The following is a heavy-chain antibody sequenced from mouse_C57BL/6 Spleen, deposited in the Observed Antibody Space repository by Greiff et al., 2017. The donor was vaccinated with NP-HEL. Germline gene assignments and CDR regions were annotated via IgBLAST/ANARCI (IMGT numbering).Heavy chain of an antibody. J-gene: IGHJ1*03. CDR2: INPNYGTT. Sequence: VQLQQSGPELVKPGASVKISCKASGYSFTDYNMHWVKQSNGQSLEWIGVINPNYGTTSYNQKFKGKATLTVDQSSSTAYMQLNSLTSEDSAVYYCARRNGSSYWYFDVWGTGTTVTVSS. V-gene: IGHV1-39*01. D-gene: IGHD1-1*01. CDR3: ARRNGSSYWYFDV. CDR1: GYSFTDYN.